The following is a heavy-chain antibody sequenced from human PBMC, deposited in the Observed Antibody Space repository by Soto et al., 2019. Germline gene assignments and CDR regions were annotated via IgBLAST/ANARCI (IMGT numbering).Heavy chain of an antibody. CDR2: IDPSDSYT. J-gene: IGHJ6*02. CDR1: GYSFTSYW. Sequence: GESLKISCKGSGYSFTSYWISWVRQMPGEGLEWMGRIDPSDSYTNYSPSFQGHVTISADKSISTAYLQWSSLKASDTAIYYCARLVTSKTSSNYYYYGMDVWGQGTTVTVSS. V-gene: IGHV5-10-1*01. D-gene: IGHD2-2*01. CDR3: ARLVTSKTSSNYYYYGMDV.